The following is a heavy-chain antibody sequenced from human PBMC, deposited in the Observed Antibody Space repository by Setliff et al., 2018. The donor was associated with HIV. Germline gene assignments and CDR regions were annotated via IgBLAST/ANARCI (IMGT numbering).Heavy chain of an antibody. J-gene: IGHJ4*02. Sequence: ASVKVSCKASGYTFTSYGISWVRQAPGQGLEWMGWISGYNGNTNFAQKLQGRVTMTTDTSTTTAYMELRSLRSDDTAVYYCARDRLNVYSSGWGVGYWGQGTLVTVSS. D-gene: IGHD6-25*01. CDR1: GYTFTSYG. CDR3: ARDRLNVYSSGWGVGY. CDR2: ISGYNGNT. V-gene: IGHV1-18*01.